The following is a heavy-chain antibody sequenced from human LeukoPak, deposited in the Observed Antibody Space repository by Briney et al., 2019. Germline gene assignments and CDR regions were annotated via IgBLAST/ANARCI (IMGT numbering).Heavy chain of an antibody. V-gene: IGHV1-24*01. CDR2: FDPEDGET. CDR3: ATAPRSLSSSWYVRGYYYYGMDV. J-gene: IGHJ6*02. D-gene: IGHD6-13*01. CDR1: GYTLTELS. Sequence: ASVKVSCKVSGYTLTELSMHWVRPAPGKGLEWMGGFDPEDGETIYAQKFQGRVTMTEDTSTDTAYMELSSLRSEDTAVYYCATAPRSLSSSWYVRGYYYYGMDVWGQGTTVTASS.